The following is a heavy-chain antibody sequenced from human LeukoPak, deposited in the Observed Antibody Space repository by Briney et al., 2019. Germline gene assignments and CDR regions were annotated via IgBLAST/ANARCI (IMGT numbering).Heavy chain of an antibody. CDR2: ISSSSSTI. J-gene: IGHJ4*02. CDR3: ASVCGGDCYPGDY. Sequence: PGGSLRLSCAASGFTFSSYSMNWVRQAPGKGLEWVSYISSSSSTIYYADSVKGRFTISRDNAKNSLYLQMNSLRAEDTAVYYCASVCGGDCYPGDYWGQGTLVTVSP. D-gene: IGHD2-21*02. V-gene: IGHV3-48*01. CDR1: GFTFSSYS.